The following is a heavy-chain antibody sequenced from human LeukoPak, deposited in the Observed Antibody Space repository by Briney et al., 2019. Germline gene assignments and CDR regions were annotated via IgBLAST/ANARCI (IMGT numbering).Heavy chain of an antibody. J-gene: IGHJ4*02. Sequence: SQTLSLTCTVSGDSINGGGYYWSWLRQHPGKGLEWIGYIYYSGSTYYNPSLKSRVTISVDTSKNQFSLEVNSVTVADTAVYYCARDNYYGPGSFVYWGQGTLVTVSS. V-gene: IGHV4-31*03. D-gene: IGHD3-10*01. CDR1: GDSINGGGYY. CDR2: IYYSGST. CDR3: ARDNYYGPGSFVY.